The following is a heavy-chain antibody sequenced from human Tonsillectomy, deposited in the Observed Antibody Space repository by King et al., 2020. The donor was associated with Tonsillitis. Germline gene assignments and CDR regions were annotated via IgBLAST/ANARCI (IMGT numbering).Heavy chain of an antibody. J-gene: IGHJ4*02. CDR2: ISSAATDI. CDR3: ARATMDGLPHFLDY. V-gene: IGHV3-48*01. D-gene: IGHD2-8*01. CDR1: GFTFSDYS. Sequence: EVQLVESGGGLVQPGGSLRLSCAAVGFTFSDYSMNWVRQAPGKGLEWVSYISSAATDIYYADPVKGRFTISIDNVRNSLALQMNSLSAEDTAVYFCARATMDGLPHFLDYWGQGILVTVSS.